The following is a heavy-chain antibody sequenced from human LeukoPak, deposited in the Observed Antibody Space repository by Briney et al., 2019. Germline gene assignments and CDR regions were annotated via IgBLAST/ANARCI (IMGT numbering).Heavy chain of an antibody. CDR1: GGSISSGGYY. V-gene: IGHV4-31*03. D-gene: IGHD5-12*01. Sequence: PSQTLSLTCTVSGGSISSGGYYWSWIRQHPGKGLEWIGYIYYSGSTYYNPSLKSRVTISVDTSKNQFSLKLSSVTAADTAVYYCARELPPRGYDGSYLDYWGQGTLVTVSS. J-gene: IGHJ4*02. CDR3: ARELPPRGYDGSYLDY. CDR2: IYYSGST.